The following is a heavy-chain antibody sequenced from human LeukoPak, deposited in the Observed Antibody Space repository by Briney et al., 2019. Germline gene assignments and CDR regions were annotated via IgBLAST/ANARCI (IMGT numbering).Heavy chain of an antibody. J-gene: IGHJ3*02. CDR3: VPEGFDI. V-gene: IGHV3-23*01. CDR2: ISGSGSSA. CDR1: GFSFSDYR. Sequence: GGSLRLSCAASGFSFSDYRMNWVRQAPGQGLEWISIISGSGSSAYYADSVKGRFIVSRDNFKNTVNLEMSSLRVEDTAVYYCVPEGFDIWGQGKMVTVSS.